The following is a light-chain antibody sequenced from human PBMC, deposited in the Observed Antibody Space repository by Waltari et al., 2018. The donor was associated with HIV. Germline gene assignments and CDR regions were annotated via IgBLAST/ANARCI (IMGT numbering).Light chain of an antibody. J-gene: IGLJ1*01. Sequence: QSALTQPASVSGSPGQSITISCTDSSSDMSTYNRVSWYQQHPGKAPKLIIYEVGNRTSGVSNRFSGAKSGNTASLTISGLQAEDEADYYCISYTTTDFYVFGPGTWVTVL. V-gene: IGLV2-14*01. CDR2: EVG. CDR3: ISYTTTDFYV. CDR1: SSDMSTYNR.